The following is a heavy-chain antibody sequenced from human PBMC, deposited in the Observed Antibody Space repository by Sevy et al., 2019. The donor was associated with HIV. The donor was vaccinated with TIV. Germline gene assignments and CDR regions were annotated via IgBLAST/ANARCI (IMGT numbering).Heavy chain of an antibody. J-gene: IGHJ4*02. V-gene: IGHV3-33*01. Sequence: GGSLRLSCAASGFIFSNFGINWVRQAPGKGLEWVAIIWHDGTKKHYLESVKGRLTISRDNSKNTVYLQMNSLGVEDSGTYYCVRVTPDEDGTTLDSWGLGTLVTVSS. CDR1: GFIFSNFG. CDR2: IWHDGTKK. D-gene: IGHD4-4*01. CDR3: VRVTPDEDGTTLDS.